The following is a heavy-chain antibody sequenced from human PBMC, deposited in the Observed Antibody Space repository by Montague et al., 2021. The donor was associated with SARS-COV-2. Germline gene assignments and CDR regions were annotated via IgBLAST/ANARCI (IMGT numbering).Heavy chain of an antibody. CDR3: ARDRDWDDWCGMDV. CDR2: ISSSGGGSTK. J-gene: IGHJ6*02. Sequence: SLRLSCAASGFILSSYEMNWVRQAPGKGLEWISYISSSGGGSTKHYTDSVKGRFTISRDNTKNSLYLQMNSLRVEDTAIYYCARDRDWDDWCGMDVWGQGTTVTVSS. CDR1: GFILSSYE. D-gene: IGHD2-21*01. V-gene: IGHV3-48*03.